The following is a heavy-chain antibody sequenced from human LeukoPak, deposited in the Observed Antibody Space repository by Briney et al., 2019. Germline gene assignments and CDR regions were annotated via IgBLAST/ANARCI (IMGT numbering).Heavy chain of an antibody. CDR3: ARTSRDRSVVDY. CDR2: IYYSGST. CDR1: GGSISSSSYY. Sequence: PSETLSLTCTVSGGSISSSSYYWGWIRQPPGKGLEWIGSIYYSGSTYYNPSLKSRVTISVDTSKNQFSLKLSSVTAADTAVYYCARTSRDRSVVDYWGQGTLVTVSS. V-gene: IGHV4-39*07. D-gene: IGHD2-15*01. J-gene: IGHJ4*02.